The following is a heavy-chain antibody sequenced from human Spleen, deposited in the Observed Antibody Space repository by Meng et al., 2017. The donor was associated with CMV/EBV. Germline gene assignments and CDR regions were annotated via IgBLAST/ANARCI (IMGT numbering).Heavy chain of an antibody. J-gene: IGHJ4*02. D-gene: IGHD6-19*01. CDR3: AHQIPWGWYFDH. Sequence: TVSGVALSTSAWSVCYVRPPPGKAMEWLALIYWNDDKRYSPSLKSRLTITKDTSKNQVVLTMTNMDPVDTATYYCAHQIPWGWYFDHWGRGTLVTVSS. CDR2: IYWNDDK. CDR1: GVALSTSAWS. V-gene: IGHV2-5*01.